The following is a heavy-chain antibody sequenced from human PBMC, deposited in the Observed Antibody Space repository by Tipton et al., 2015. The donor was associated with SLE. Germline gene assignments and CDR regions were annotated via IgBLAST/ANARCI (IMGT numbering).Heavy chain of an antibody. J-gene: IGHJ2*01. CDR3: ARSVAGTWYFDL. D-gene: IGHD6-19*01. CDR1: GYSISSGYF. V-gene: IGHV4-38-2*01. CDR2: IDHSGYT. Sequence: LRLSCAVSGYSISSGYFWGWIRQPPGKGLEWIGTIDHSGYTYYNPSLQSRVTMSVDTSKDQFSLKLTSATAADTALYYCARSVAGTWYFDLWGRGTLVTVSS.